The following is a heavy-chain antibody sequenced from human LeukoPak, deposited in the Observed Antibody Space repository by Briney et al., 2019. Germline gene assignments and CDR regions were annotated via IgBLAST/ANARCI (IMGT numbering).Heavy chain of an antibody. D-gene: IGHD6-13*01. V-gene: IGHV3-23*01. CDR1: GFTFSSYA. CDR2: ISAGGGST. Sequence: GGSLRLSCAASGFTFSSYAMNWVRQAPGKGLEWVSSISAGGGSTYYADSVKGRFTISRDNSKNTLHLQMNSLRAEDTAVYYCAKADYSSSWYFDYWGQGTLVTVSS. J-gene: IGHJ4*02. CDR3: AKADYSSSWYFDY.